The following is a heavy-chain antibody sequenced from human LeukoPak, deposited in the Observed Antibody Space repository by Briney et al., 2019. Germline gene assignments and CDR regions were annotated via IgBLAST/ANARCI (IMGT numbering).Heavy chain of an antibody. CDR2: INPNSGGT. D-gene: IGHD3-10*01. Sequence: ASVKVSCKASGYTFTGYYMHWVRQAPGQGLEWMGWINPNSGGTNYAQKFQGRVTMTRDTSISTAYMELSRLRSDDTAVYYCARVNIERVYGSGSHTFDYWGQGTLVTVSS. J-gene: IGHJ4*02. V-gene: IGHV1-2*02. CDR1: GYTFTGYY. CDR3: ARVNIERVYGSGSHTFDY.